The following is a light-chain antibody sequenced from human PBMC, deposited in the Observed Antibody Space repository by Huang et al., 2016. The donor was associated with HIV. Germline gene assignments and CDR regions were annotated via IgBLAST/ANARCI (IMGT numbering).Light chain of an antibody. V-gene: IGKV3-15*01. Sequence: VMTQSPVTLSVSPGERATLSCSASQSVNNKLAWFQQKPGQAPRLLIHAASIRATGIPERFSGSGSGTEFTLTISSLQSEDFAVYYGQQYNNWPPWTFGQGTKVEIK. J-gene: IGKJ1*01. CDR3: QQYNNWPPWT. CDR1: QSVNNK. CDR2: AAS.